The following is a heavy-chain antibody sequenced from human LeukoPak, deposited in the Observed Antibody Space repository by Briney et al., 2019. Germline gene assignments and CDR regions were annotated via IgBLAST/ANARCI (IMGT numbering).Heavy chain of an antibody. CDR3: ARDRTSGWYYFDY. V-gene: IGHV1-2*02. D-gene: IGHD6-19*01. Sequence: ASVKVSCKASGYTFTGYYMHWVRQAPGQGLEWMGWINPNSGGTNYAQKFQGRVTMTRDTSISTAYVELSRLRPDDTAVYYCARDRTSGWYYFDYWGQGTLVTVSS. J-gene: IGHJ4*02. CDR2: INPNSGGT. CDR1: GYTFTGYY.